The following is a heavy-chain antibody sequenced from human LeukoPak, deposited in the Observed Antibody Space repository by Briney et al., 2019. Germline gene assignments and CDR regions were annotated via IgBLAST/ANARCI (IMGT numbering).Heavy chain of an antibody. D-gene: IGHD7-27*01. CDR1: GFTFSSYS. CDR2: ISSSSSYI. V-gene: IGHV3-21*01. CDR3: AREWRLTRDWFDP. J-gene: IGHJ5*02. Sequence: PGGSLRLSCAASGFTFSSYSMNWVRQAPGKGLEWVSSISSSSSYIYYADSVKGRFTISRDNAKNSLYLQMNSLRAEDTAVYYCAREWRLTRDWFDPWGQGTLVTVSS.